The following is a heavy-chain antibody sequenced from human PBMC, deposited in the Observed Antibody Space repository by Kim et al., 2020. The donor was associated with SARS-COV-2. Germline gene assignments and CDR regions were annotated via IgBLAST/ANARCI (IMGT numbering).Heavy chain of an antibody. CDR3: ARWAVVKRVAAYDY. Sequence: SETLSLTCTVSGGSISSGGYYWSWIRQHPGKGLEWIGYIYYSGSTYYNPSLKSRVTISVDTSKNQFSLKLSSVTAADTAVYYCARWAVVKRVAAYDYWGQGTLVTVSS. CDR1: GGSISSGGYY. V-gene: IGHV4-31*03. J-gene: IGHJ4*02. D-gene: IGHD2-15*01. CDR2: IYYSGST.